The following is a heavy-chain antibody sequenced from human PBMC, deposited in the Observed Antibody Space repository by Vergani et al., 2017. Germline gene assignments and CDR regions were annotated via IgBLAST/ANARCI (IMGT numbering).Heavy chain of an antibody. J-gene: IGHJ4*02. CDR2: INPNSGGT. CDR1: GYTFTDYF. Sequence: QVQLVQSGAEVKKPGASVKVSCKASGYTFTDYFMHWVRQGPGQGLEWMGWINPNSGGTNYAQKFQGRVTMTRDTSISTAYMELSNLRSDDTAVYYCARVGNSSIRDYCDYWGQGTLVTVSS. D-gene: IGHD6-13*01. CDR3: ARVGNSSIRDYCDY. V-gene: IGHV1-2*02.